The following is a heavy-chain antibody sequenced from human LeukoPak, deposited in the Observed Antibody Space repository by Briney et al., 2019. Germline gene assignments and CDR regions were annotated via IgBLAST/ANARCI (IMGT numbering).Heavy chain of an antibody. J-gene: IGHJ6*03. CDR2: IIPIFGTA. CDR3: ARGTYCSSTSCYEVAAYMDV. CDR1: VGTFSSYA. V-gene: IGHV1-69*13. Sequence: ASVKVSCKASVGTFSSYAISWVRQAPGQGLEWMGGIIPIFGTANYAQKFQGRVTITADESTSTAYMELSSLRSEGTAVYYCARGTYCSSTSCYEVAAYMDVWGKGTTVTVSS. D-gene: IGHD2-2*01.